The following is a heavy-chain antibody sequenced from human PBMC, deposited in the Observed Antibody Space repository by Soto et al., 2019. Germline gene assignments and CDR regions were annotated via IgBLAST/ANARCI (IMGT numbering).Heavy chain of an antibody. D-gene: IGHD1-1*01. J-gene: IGHJ5*02. CDR3: ARWTYNQGFDP. CDR1: GDSIIGGNHY. V-gene: IGHV4-30-4*01. Sequence: SETLSLTCTVSGDSIIGGNHYWSWIRQSPGKGLEWIGYIYYTGSNYYSPSLRGRVSISIDTSKNQFSLNMTSVTAADTAVYYCARWTYNQGFDPWGQGTLVTVSS. CDR2: IYYTGSN.